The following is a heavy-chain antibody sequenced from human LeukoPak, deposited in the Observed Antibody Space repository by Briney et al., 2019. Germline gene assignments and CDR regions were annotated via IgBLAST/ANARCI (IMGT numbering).Heavy chain of an antibody. J-gene: IGHJ3*01. CDR1: GYTFTSYG. Sequence: ASVKVSCKASGYTFTSYGISWVRQAPGQGLEWMGWISTYNGHTNYAQMVQGRVTVTTDTSTSTAYMELRSLTYDDTAVYYCARAGYCGDGGCRGGSAFDVWGQGTMVTVSS. V-gene: IGHV1-18*01. CDR2: ISTYNGHT. CDR3: ARAGYCGDGGCRGGSAFDV. D-gene: IGHD2-15*01.